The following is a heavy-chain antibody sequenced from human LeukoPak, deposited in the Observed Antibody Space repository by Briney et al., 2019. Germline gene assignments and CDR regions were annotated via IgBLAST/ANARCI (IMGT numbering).Heavy chain of an antibody. J-gene: IGHJ4*02. CDR3: ARGRSYCSSTSCYIFRSYYFDY. CDR2: INHSGST. D-gene: IGHD2-2*02. Sequence: PSETLSLTCAVYRGSFSGYYWSWIRQPPGKGREWIGEINHSGSTNYNPSLKSRVTISVDTSKNQVSLKLSSVTAADTVVYYCARGRSYCSSTSCYIFRSYYFDYWGQGTLVTVSS. CDR1: RGSFSGYY. V-gene: IGHV4-34*01.